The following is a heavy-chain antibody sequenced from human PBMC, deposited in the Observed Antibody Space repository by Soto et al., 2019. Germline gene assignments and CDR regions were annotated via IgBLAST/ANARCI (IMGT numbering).Heavy chain of an antibody. J-gene: IGHJ4*01. V-gene: IGHV3-7*01. Sequence: DVQLVESGGALVQPGESLRLSCAASGFNFSDDFMTWVRQAPGKGLEWVATIKQAGNEKYYVDSVRGRFTISRDNPKNSLYMNMNGLRSEDTAVYYCARGHWRGKWGHGTLVSGSS. CDR2: IKQAGNEK. CDR1: GFNFSDDF. D-gene: IGHD3-10*01. CDR3: ARGHWRGK.